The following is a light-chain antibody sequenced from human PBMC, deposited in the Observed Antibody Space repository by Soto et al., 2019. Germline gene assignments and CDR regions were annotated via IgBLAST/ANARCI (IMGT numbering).Light chain of an antibody. CDR2: DAS. CDR1: QSVSSY. J-gene: IGKJ5*01. V-gene: IGKV3-11*01. Sequence: EIVLTQSPATLSLSPGERATLSCRASQSVSSYLAWYQQKPGQAPRLLIYDASNRATGIPARFSGSGSGTDFTLTISRLETEDVAVFYCQQYGTSEIIFGQGTRLEIK. CDR3: QQYGTSEII.